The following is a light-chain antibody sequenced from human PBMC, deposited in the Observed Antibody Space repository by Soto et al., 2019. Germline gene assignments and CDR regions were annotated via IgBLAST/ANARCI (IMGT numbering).Light chain of an antibody. Sequence: EIVMTQSPATLSVSPGERATLSCRASQSVSSNLAWYQQKPGQAPRLLIYGASTRATGIPARFSGSGSGTEFTLTISSLQSEDFAVYYCQQYNNWPLTCGGGTKADIK. CDR2: GAS. J-gene: IGKJ4*01. CDR1: QSVSSN. V-gene: IGKV3-15*01. CDR3: QQYNNWPLT.